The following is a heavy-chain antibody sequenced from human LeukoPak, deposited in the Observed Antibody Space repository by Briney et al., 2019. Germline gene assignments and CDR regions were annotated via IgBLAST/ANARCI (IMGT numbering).Heavy chain of an antibody. J-gene: IGHJ4*02. D-gene: IGHD6-19*01. CDR2: IYYSGST. V-gene: IGHV4-59*01. CDR3: ASMYSSGWYYFDY. Sequence: SETLSLTCTVSGGSIRSYYWSWIRQPPGKGLEWIGYIYYSGSTNYNPSLKSRVTISVDTSKNQFSLKLTSVTAADTAVYYCASMYSSGWYYFDYWGQGTLVTVSS. CDR1: GGSIRSYY.